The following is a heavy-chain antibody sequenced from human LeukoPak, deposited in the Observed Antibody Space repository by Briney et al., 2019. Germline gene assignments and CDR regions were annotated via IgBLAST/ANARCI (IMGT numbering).Heavy chain of an antibody. J-gene: IGHJ4*02. CDR1: GYTFTNYY. CDR3: ARRYCSSTSCNPYFFDY. V-gene: IGHV5-51*01. CDR2: ISPGDSDA. D-gene: IGHD2-2*01. Sequence: GESLKISCKGSGYTFTNYYIGWVRQTPGKGLEWMGIISPGDSDARYSPSFQGQVTISADKSISTAYLRWSSLKASDTAMYYCARRYCSSTSCNPYFFDYWGQGTLVSVSS.